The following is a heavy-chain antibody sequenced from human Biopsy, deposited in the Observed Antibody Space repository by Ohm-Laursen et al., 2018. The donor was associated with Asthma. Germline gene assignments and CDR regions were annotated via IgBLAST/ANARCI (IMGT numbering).Heavy chain of an antibody. CDR2: ITDTSRYI. D-gene: IGHD3/OR15-3a*01. Sequence: SLRLSCTALGFTFSHYNMNWVRQAPGKGLEWVSSITDTSRYIKYADSVKGRFTISRDNAKNSLYLQMNSLRPDDTAVYFCARDLMDWYSPSLDFWGQGTLVTVSS. CDR3: ARDLMDWYSPSLDF. J-gene: IGHJ4*02. V-gene: IGHV3-21*01. CDR1: GFTFSHYN.